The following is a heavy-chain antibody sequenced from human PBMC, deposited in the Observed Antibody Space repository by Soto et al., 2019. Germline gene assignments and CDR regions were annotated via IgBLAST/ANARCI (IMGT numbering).Heavy chain of an antibody. Sequence: QPGGSLRLSXAASGFTFSNYGMHWVRQAPGKGLEWVAVIWYDGNNKYYADSVKGRFTISRDNSNNTLYVQMTSLRAEDTAVYYCARGLHSLFDYWGQGTLVTVSS. CDR2: IWYDGNNK. CDR3: ARGLHSLFDY. CDR1: GFTFSNYG. J-gene: IGHJ4*02. V-gene: IGHV3-33*01. D-gene: IGHD2-21*01.